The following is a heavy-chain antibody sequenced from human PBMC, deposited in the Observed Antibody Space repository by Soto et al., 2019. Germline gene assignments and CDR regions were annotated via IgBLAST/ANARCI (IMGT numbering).Heavy chain of an antibody. V-gene: IGHV4-34*01. D-gene: IGHD4-17*01. CDR3: ARGRVHHGAVRTFRYFAL. CDR2: INHSGST. CDR1: GGSFSGYY. Sequence: SETLSLTCAVYGGSFSGYYWSWIRQPPGKGLEWIGEINHSGSTNYNPSLKSRVTIPVDTSKNQFSLKLSSVTAADTAVYYCARGRVHHGAVRTFRYFALWGRGTLVTVS. J-gene: IGHJ2*01.